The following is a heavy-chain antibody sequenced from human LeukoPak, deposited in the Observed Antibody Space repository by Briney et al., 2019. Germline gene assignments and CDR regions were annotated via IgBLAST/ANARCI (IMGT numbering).Heavy chain of an antibody. J-gene: IGHJ4*02. CDR3: ARVSDGWGELPAHLDY. Sequence: GGSLSLSCAASGFTFSTYWMHWDRKAPGKGLVWVSHINSDEISTRYADSVKGRFTISRDNAKNTLYLQMNSLRAEDTAVYYCARVSDGWGELPAHLDYWGQGTLVTVSS. D-gene: IGHD1-26*01. CDR2: INSDEIST. V-gene: IGHV3-74*01. CDR1: GFTFSTYW.